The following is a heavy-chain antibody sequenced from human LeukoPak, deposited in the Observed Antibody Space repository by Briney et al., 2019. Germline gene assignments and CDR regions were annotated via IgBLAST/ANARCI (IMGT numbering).Heavy chain of an antibody. CDR1: VFTYNSYS. CDR2: IKQDGSEK. CDR3: ARDSYYDSSGYYRGNYYYYMDV. J-gene: IGHJ6*03. Sequence: PGGSLTLSSAASVFTYNSYSMSWVRQAPGKGLEWVANIKQDGSEKYYVDSVKGRFTISRDNAKNSLYLQMNSLRAEDTAVYYCARDSYYDSSGYYRGNYYYYMDVWGKGTTVTLSS. D-gene: IGHD3-22*01. V-gene: IGHV3-7*01.